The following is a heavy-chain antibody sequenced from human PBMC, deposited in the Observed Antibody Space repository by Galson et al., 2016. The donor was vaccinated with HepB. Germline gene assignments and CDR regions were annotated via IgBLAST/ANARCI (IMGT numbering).Heavy chain of an antibody. CDR3: ATGGPVVTATQVSGGGVTVHNAFDI. D-gene: IGHD2-21*02. Sequence: SLRLSCAASEFTFSSYAMSWVRQAPGKGLEWVSAIDSSGHSTYYTDSVTGRFTISRDDSTNTVSLQMNSLRLEDTAMYYCATGGPVVTATQVSGGGVTVHNAFDIWGQGTMVTVSS. V-gene: IGHV3-23*01. CDR2: IDSSGHST. J-gene: IGHJ3*02. CDR1: EFTFSSYA.